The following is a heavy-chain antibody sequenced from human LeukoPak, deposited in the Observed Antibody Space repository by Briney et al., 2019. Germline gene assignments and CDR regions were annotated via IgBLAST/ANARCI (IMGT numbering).Heavy chain of an antibody. CDR1: GGSISSCSYY. CDR2: IYYSGST. D-gene: IGHD2-2*01. J-gene: IGHJ4*02. CDR3: ARGKTPRVVVVPAGIGGFDY. V-gene: IGHV4-39*01. Sequence: PSETLSLPCTVSGGSISSCSYYWGWIRPPPGKGLAWIGSIYYSGSTYYNPSLKSRVTISVDTSKNQFSLKLSSVTAADTAVYYCARGKTPRVVVVPAGIGGFDYWGQGTLVTVSS.